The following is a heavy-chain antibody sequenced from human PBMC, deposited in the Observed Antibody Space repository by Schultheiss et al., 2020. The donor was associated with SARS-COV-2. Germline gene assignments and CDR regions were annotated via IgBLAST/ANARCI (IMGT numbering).Heavy chain of an antibody. CDR1: GGSVSSGSYY. CDR2: IYYSGST. CDR3: ARAAGLRRHDYVYDI. J-gene: IGHJ3*02. Sequence: SETLSLTCTVSGGSVSSGSYYWSWIRQPPGKGLEWIGYIYYSGSTNYNPSLKSRVTISVDTSKNQFSLMLSSVTAADTAVYYCARAAGLRRHDYVYDIWGQGTMVTVSS. V-gene: IGHV4-61*01. D-gene: IGHD3-16*01.